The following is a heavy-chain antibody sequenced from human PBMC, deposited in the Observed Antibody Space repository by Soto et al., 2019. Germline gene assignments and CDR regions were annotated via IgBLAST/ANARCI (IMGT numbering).Heavy chain of an antibody. V-gene: IGHV1-3*01. CDR1: GYTFTSYA. J-gene: IGHJ4*02. CDR2: INAGNGNT. Sequence: GASVKVSCKASGYTFTSYAMHWVRQAPGQRLEWMGWINAGNGNTKYSHKFQGRVTITRDTSASTAYMELSSLRSEDTAVYYCARDIYDILTGYYPFSGPHFDYWGQGTLVTVSS. CDR3: ARDIYDILTGYYPFSGPHFDY. D-gene: IGHD3-9*01.